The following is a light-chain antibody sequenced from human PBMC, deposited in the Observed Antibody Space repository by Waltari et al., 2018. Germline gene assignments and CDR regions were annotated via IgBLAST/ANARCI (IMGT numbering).Light chain of an antibody. V-gene: IGKV3-11*01. J-gene: IGKJ4*01. CDR3: QQRRNWPLT. CDR1: QSVGTY. Sequence: EIVLTQSPDILSFSPGERATLSCRASQSVGTYLARSQQGPGQAPRLLIYDASDRATGIPDRFSGSGSETDFTLTISSLQPEDFAVYYCQQRRNWPLTFGGGTRVQI. CDR2: DAS.